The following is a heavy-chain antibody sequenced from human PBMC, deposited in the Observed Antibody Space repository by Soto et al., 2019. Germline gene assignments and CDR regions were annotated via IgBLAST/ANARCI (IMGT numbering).Heavy chain of an antibody. J-gene: IGHJ4*02. CDR3: ARGALMSIAARHRRFIFDY. V-gene: IGHV4-34*01. D-gene: IGHD6-6*01. CDR2: INHSGST. Sequence: SETLSLTCAVYGGSFSGYYWSWIRQPPGKGLEWIGEINHSGSTNYNPSLKSRVTISVDTSKNQFSLKLSSVTAADTAVYYCARGALMSIAARHRRFIFDYWGQGTLVTVSS. CDR1: GGSFSGYY.